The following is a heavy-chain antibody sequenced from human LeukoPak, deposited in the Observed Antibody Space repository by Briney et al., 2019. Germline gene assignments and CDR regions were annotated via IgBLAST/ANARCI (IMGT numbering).Heavy chain of an antibody. V-gene: IGHV4-30-4*01. D-gene: IGHD6-13*01. CDR3: ARDLEAAAGTWYFDP. Sequence: PSETLSLTCTVSGGSISSGDYYWSWIRQPPGKGLEWIGYIYYSGSTYYNPSLKSRVTISVDTSKNQFSLKLSSVTAADTAVYYCARDLEAAAGTWYFDPWGRGTLSLSPQ. CDR2: IYYSGST. CDR1: GGSISSGDYY. J-gene: IGHJ2*01.